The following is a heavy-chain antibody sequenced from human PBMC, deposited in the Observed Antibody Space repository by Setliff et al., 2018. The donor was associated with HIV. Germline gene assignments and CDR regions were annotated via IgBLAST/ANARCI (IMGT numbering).Heavy chain of an antibody. CDR2: ISAYNGDT. Sequence: GASVKVSCKASGYTFTGYAISWVRQAPGQGLGWLGWISAYNGDTNYAQKVQGRVSMTIDTSTSTAYMEPRSLRSDDKAVYYCARRGVFDAFDIWGQGTMVTVSS. CDR1: GYTFTGYA. V-gene: IGHV1-18*01. J-gene: IGHJ3*02. CDR3: ARRGVFDAFDI. D-gene: IGHD6-13*01.